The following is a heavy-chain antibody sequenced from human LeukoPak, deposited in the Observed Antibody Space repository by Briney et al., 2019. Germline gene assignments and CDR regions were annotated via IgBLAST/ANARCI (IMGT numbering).Heavy chain of an antibody. J-gene: IGHJ6*02. Sequence: GRSLRLSCAASGFTFSSYGMHWVRQAPGKGLEWVAVMSYDGSYKQYADSVKGRFTVSRDNSEKTLNLQMNSLRAEDTAVYYCAKYSSSSNYYYGMDVWGQGTTVTVSS. CDR1: GFTFSSYG. CDR3: AKYSSSSNYYYGMDV. V-gene: IGHV3-30*18. D-gene: IGHD6-13*01. CDR2: MSYDGSYK.